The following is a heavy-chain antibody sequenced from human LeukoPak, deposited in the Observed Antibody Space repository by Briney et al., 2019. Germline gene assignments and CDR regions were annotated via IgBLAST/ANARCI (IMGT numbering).Heavy chain of an antibody. CDR3: ARAIFSSGWYLVDY. CDR2: ISTSSSYI. CDR1: GFTFSSYS. D-gene: IGHD6-19*01. V-gene: IGHV3-21*01. J-gene: IGHJ4*02. Sequence: PEGSLRLSCAASGFTFSSYSMNWVRQAPGKGLEWVSSISTSSSYIYYADSVKGRFTISRDNAKNSLYLQMNSLRAEDTAVYYCARAIFSSGWYLVDYWGQGTLVTVSS.